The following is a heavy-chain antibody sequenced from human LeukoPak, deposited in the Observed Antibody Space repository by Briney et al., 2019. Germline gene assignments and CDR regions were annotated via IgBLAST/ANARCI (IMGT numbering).Heavy chain of an antibody. CDR1: GFTFNSYA. D-gene: IGHD3-22*01. CDR2: ISGSGGST. J-gene: IGHJ4*02. CDR3: AKDPHYYDSSGYYSTFDY. V-gene: IGHV3-23*01. Sequence: GGSLRLSCAASGFTFNSYAMSWVRQAPGKGLEWVSAISGSGGSTYYADSVKGRFTISRDNSKNTLYLQMNSLRAEDTAVYYCAKDPHYYDSSGYYSTFDYWGQGTLVTVSS.